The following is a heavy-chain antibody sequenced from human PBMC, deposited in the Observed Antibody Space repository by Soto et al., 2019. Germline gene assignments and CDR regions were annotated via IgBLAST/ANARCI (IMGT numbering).Heavy chain of an antibody. CDR2: IYYSGST. CDR3: ARAGHSSSSEGANWFDP. D-gene: IGHD6-6*01. CDR1: GGSISSGGYY. V-gene: IGHV4-31*03. J-gene: IGHJ5*02. Sequence: QVQLQESGPGLVKPSQTLSLTCTVSGGSISSGGYYWSWIRQPPGKGLEWIGYIYYSGSTYFNPSLTSRLTISVDTSKNQFSLQLSSVTAADTAVYYCARAGHSSSSEGANWFDPWGQGTLVTVSS.